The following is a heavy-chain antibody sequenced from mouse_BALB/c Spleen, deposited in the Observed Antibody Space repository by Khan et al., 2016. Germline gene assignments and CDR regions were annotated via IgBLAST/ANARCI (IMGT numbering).Heavy chain of an antibody. D-gene: IGHD2-14*01. J-gene: IGHJ2*01. V-gene: IGHV1S137*01. CDR3: ARGPYYRYDVFDY. CDR1: GYTFTDYA. CDR2: ISTYSGNT. Sequence: VQLKQSGPELVRPGVSVKISCKGSGYTFTDYAMHWVKQSHAKSLEWIGVISTYSGNTNYNQKFKGKATMTVDKSSSTASMELARLTSEDSAIYYCARGPYYRYDVFDYWGQGTTLTVSS.